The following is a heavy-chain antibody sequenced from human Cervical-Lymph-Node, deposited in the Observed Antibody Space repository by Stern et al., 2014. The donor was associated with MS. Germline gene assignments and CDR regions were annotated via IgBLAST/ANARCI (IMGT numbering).Heavy chain of an antibody. D-gene: IGHD3-3*01. CDR2: IYTDDST. CDR3: ARAIFGVNTAAMAPDAFDT. J-gene: IGHJ3*02. Sequence: EMQLVESGGGLIQPGGSLRLSCAAPGVTVSNNYMSWVRQAPGKGLEWVSLIYTDDSTYYAGSVKGRFTISRDSSKNKLFLQMNSLRAEDTAVYYCARAIFGVNTAAMAPDAFDTWGQGTMVTVSS. V-gene: IGHV3-53*01. CDR1: GVTVSNNY.